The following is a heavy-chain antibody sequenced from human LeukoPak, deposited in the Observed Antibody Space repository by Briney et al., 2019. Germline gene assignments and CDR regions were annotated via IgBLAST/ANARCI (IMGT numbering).Heavy chain of an antibody. D-gene: IGHD6-13*01. CDR3: ARDGDSSHFGGDFDY. CDR2: INSDGSST. CDR1: GFTFSSYW. Sequence: GGSLRLSCAASGFTFSSYWMHWVRQAPGKGLVWVSRINSDGSSTSYADSVKGRFTISRDNAKNTLYLQMNSLRAEDTAVYYCARDGDSSHFGGDFDYWGQGTLVTVSS. J-gene: IGHJ4*02. V-gene: IGHV3-74*01.